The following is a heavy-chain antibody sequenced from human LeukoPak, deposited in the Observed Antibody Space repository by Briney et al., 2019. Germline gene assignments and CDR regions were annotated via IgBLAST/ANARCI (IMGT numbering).Heavy chain of an antibody. CDR2: INHSRST. Sequence: SETLSLTCAVYGVSFSGFYWTWIRQPPGKGLEWIGQINHSRSTHYNPSLKSRVTISVDTSKNQFSLKLSSVTAADTAVYYCARVPKYFDLWGRGTLVTISS. CDR3: ARVPKYFDL. V-gene: IGHV4-34*01. CDR1: GVSFSGFY. J-gene: IGHJ2*01.